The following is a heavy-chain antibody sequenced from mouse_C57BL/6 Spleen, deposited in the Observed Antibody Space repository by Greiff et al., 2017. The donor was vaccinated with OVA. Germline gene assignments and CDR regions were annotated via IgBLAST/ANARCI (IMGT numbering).Heavy chain of an antibody. V-gene: IGHV1-19*01. CDR1: GYTFTDYY. J-gene: IGHJ2*01. CDR3: ARQGVTTTPFDY. CDR2: INPYNGGT. D-gene: IGHD2-2*01. Sequence: VQLQQSGPVLVKPGASVKMSCKASGYTFTDYYMNWVKQSHGKSLEWIGVINPYNGGTSYNQKFKGKATLTVDKSSSTAYMELNSLTSEDSAVYYCARQGVTTTPFDYWGQGTTLTVSS.